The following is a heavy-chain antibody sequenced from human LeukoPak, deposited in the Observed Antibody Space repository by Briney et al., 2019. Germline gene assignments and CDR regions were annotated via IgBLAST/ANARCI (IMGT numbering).Heavy chain of an antibody. CDR2: INAGNGNT. D-gene: IGHD4-23*01. V-gene: IGHV1-3*01. Sequence: ASVKDSCKASGYTFSNYAMHWVRQAPGQRLEWMGWINAGNGNTRYSQKFQGRVTMTEDTSTDTAYMELSSLRSEDTAVYYCATKDYGGFDYWGQGTLVTVSS. J-gene: IGHJ4*02. CDR3: ATKDYGGFDY. CDR1: GYTFSNYA.